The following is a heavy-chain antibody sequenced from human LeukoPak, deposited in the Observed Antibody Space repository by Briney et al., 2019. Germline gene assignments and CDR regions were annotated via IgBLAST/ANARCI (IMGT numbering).Heavy chain of an antibody. Sequence: PSETLSLTCTVSGGSISSSSYYWGWIRQPPGKGLEWIGSIYYSGSTYYNPSLKSRVTISVDTSKNQFSLKLSSVTAADTAVYYCARDTRGLGYYFDYWGQGTLVTVSS. CDR2: IYYSGST. V-gene: IGHV4-39*07. CDR3: ARDTRGLGYYFDY. D-gene: IGHD3-10*01. CDR1: GGSISSSSYY. J-gene: IGHJ4*02.